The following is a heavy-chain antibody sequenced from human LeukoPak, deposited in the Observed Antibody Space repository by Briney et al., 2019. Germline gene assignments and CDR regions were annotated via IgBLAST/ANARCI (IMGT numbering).Heavy chain of an antibody. CDR2: ISAYTGDT. D-gene: IGHD4-23*01. CDR1: GYTFTSYG. J-gene: IGHJ4*02. Sequence: ASVKVSCKISGYTFTSYGISWVRQAPGQGLEWMGWISAYTGDTKYGQKLQGRVTMTTDTSTSTAYMELRSLRSDDTAIYYCARTDGGYSYPYGIDYWGQGSLVTVSS. V-gene: IGHV1-18*01. CDR3: ARTDGGYSYPYGIDY.